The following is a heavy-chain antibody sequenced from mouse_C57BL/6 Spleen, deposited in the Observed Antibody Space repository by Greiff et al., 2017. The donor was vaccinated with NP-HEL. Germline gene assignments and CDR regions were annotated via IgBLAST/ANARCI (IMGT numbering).Heavy chain of an antibody. CDR1: GYSITSGYY. CDR2: ISYDGSN. CDR3: AREVYAMDY. J-gene: IGHJ4*01. V-gene: IGHV3-6*01. Sequence: DVQLQESGPGLVKPSQSLSLTCSVTGYSITSGYYWNWIRQFPGNKLEWMGYISYDGSNNYNPSLKNRISITRDTSKNQFFLKLNSVTTEDTATYYCAREVYAMDYWGQGTSVTVSS.